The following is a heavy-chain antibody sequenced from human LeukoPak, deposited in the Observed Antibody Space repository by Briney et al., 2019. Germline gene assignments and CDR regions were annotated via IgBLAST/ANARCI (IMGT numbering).Heavy chain of an antibody. D-gene: IGHD5-18*01. CDR3: ARSLSYNYADWFDP. CDR2: IHTGGST. V-gene: IGHV4-61*02. CDR1: GGSISSGSYY. Sequence: PSQTLSLTCIVSGGSISSGSYYWSWIRQPAGKGLEWIGRIHTGGSTNYNPSLKSRVTISVDTSKNQFSLSLSSVTPADTAVYYCARSLSYNYADWFDPWGQGTLVTVSS. J-gene: IGHJ5*02.